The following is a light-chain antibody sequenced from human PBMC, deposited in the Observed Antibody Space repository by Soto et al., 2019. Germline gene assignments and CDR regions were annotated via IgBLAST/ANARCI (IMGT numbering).Light chain of an antibody. J-gene: IGLJ1*01. CDR1: SSDVGGYNY. CDR2: DVS. Sequence: QSALTQPRSVSGSPGQSVTISCTGTSSDVGGYNYVSWYQQHPGKAPKFMIYDVSKRPSGVPNRFSASKSGNTASLTISGLQAEDEADYYCCSYAGSNYVFGTGPKLTVL. CDR3: CSYAGSNYV. V-gene: IGLV2-11*01.